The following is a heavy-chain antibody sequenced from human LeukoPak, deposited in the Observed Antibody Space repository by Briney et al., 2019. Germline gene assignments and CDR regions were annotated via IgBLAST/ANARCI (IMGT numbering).Heavy chain of an antibody. J-gene: IGHJ4*02. Sequence: ASVKVSCKASGYTFTSYGIGWVQQAPGQGLEWMGWISAYIGNTNYAQKLQGRVTMTTDTSTSTAYMELRSLRSEDTAVYYCATDYYYDSSGSYYTVDYWGQGTLVTVSS. CDR1: GYTFTSYG. D-gene: IGHD3-22*01. V-gene: IGHV1-18*01. CDR3: ATDYYYDSSGSYYTVDY. CDR2: ISAYIGNT.